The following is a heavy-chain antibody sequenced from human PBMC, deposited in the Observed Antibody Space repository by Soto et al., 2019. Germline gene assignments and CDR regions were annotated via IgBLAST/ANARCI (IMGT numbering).Heavy chain of an antibody. Sequence: PGGSLRLSCAASGFTVSSNYMSWVRQAPGKGLEWVGRIKSKTAGGTTDYAAPVKGRFTILRDDSKNTLYLQMDSLITEDTAVYFCSHGYGQYFNSWGQGT. CDR2: IKSKTAGGTT. CDR1: GFTVSSNY. J-gene: IGHJ4*02. V-gene: IGHV3-15*01. CDR3: SHGYGQYFNS. D-gene: IGHD5-18*01.